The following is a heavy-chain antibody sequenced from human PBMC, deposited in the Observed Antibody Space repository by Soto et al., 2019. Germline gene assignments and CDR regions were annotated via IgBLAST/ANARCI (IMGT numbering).Heavy chain of an antibody. CDR1: GFTFSSYW. CDR2: INNDGSST. CDR3: AKSGLSNIAAAGMGYYYYYMDV. D-gene: IGHD6-13*01. Sequence: GGSLRLSCAASGFTFSSYWMHWVRQAPGKGLVWVSRINNDGSSTMYADSVKGRFTISRDNSKNTLYLQMNSLRAEDTAVYYCAKSGLSNIAAAGMGYYYYYMDVWGKGTTVTVSS. V-gene: IGHV3-74*03. J-gene: IGHJ6*03.